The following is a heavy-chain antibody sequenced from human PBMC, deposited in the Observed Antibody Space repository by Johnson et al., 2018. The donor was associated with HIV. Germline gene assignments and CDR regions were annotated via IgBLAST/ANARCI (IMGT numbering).Heavy chain of an antibody. CDR3: AKDRVRYSSDVDALDM. J-gene: IGHJ3*02. V-gene: IGHV3-20*04. D-gene: IGHD6-19*01. CDR2: INWNGGST. Sequence: VQLVESGGGVVQPGGSLRLSCVASGFTFSSYGIHWVRQAPGKGLEWVSGINWNGGSTGYADSVKGRFTIARDNAKHSLHLQMNSLRTEDTAIYYCAKDRVRYSSDVDALDMCGQGTMVTVSP. CDR1: GFTFSSYG.